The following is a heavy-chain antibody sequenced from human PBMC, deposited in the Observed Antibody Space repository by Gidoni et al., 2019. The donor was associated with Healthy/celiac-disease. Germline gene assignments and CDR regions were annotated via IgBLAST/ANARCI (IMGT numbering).Heavy chain of an antibody. Sequence: QVQLVQSGAAAKKPRSSVKVSRKASGGTFSSYASSWVRQAPGQGLEWMGGITPIFGTANYAQKFQGRVTITADESTSTAYMELSSLRSEDTAVYYCARAAAGAFDYWGQGTLVTVSS. J-gene: IGHJ4*02. D-gene: IGHD6-13*01. CDR3: ARAAAGAFDY. CDR2: ITPIFGTA. V-gene: IGHV1-69*01. CDR1: GGTFSSYA.